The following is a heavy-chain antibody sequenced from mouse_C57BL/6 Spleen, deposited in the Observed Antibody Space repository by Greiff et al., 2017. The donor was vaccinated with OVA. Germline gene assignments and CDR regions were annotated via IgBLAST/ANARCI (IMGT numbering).Heavy chain of an antibody. V-gene: IGHV1-64*01. CDR2: IHPNSGST. CDR3: ARSDYSNYGYFDD. D-gene: IGHD2-5*01. J-gene: IGHJ2*01. CDR1: GYTFTSYW. Sequence: QVQLQQPGAELVKPGASVKLSCKASGYTFTSYWMHWVKQRPGQGLEWIGMIHPNSGSTNYNEKFKSKATLTVDKSTSTAYMQLSSLTSEDSAVYYCARSDYSNYGYFDDWGQGTTLTVSS.